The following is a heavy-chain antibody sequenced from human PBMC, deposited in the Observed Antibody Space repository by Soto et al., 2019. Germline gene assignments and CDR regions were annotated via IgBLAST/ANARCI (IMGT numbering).Heavy chain of an antibody. CDR3: ARGASGNYYLDY. CDR2: INTDGSTT. J-gene: IGHJ4*02. Sequence: EVQLVESGGNLVKPGGSLRLSCAASGFTFSSYWIHWVRQPPGKGLLWVSRINTDGSTTNYADSVKGRFTISRDNAKNTLYRQMNSLRAEDTAVYYCARGASGNYYLDYWGQGALVTISS. D-gene: IGHD3-10*01. CDR1: GFTFSSYW. V-gene: IGHV3-74*01.